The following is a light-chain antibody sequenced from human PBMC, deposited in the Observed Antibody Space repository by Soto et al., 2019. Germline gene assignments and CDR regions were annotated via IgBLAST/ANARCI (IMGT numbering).Light chain of an antibody. CDR2: DVS. V-gene: IGLV2-11*01. CDR3: CSYVGGYSYV. J-gene: IGLJ1*01. CDR1: SSAVGDYNS. Sequence: QSVLTQPRSVCGAPGQSVTVYCIGTSSAVGDYNSASWYQQHPGKAPKLMIYDVSKRPSGVPDRFSGSKSGNTASLTISGLQAEDEADYYCCSYVGGYSYVFGIGTKVTVL.